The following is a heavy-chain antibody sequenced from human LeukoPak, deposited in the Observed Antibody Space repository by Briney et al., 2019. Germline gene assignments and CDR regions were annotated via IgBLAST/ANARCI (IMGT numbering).Heavy chain of an antibody. CDR1: GFTFSSYA. D-gene: IGHD1-26*01. CDR3: AKDRSYSGLVTASLDY. Sequence: PGGSLRLSCAASGFTFSSYAMTWVRQAPGKGLEWVSTISGSGGNTYYADSVKGRFTISRDNSKNTLYLQMNSLRAEDTAVYYCAKDRSYSGLVTASLDYWGRGTLVTVSS. V-gene: IGHV3-23*01. CDR2: ISGSGGNT. J-gene: IGHJ4*02.